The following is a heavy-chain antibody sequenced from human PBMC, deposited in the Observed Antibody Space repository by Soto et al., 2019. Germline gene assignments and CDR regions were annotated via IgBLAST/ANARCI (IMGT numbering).Heavy chain of an antibody. CDR3: VHREASNRFAY. CDR1: GFSLTTRGVG. J-gene: IGHJ4*02. CDR2: LYWNDDK. Sequence: QITLKESGPALVKPTQTLTLTCTFSGFSLTTRGVGVAWVRQPPGQAPEFLVLLYWNDDKRYSPSLKSRVTVTKGTYKDEVVLTMTNMDPVDTATYFCVHREASNRFAYWGQGALVTVSS. V-gene: IGHV2-5*01.